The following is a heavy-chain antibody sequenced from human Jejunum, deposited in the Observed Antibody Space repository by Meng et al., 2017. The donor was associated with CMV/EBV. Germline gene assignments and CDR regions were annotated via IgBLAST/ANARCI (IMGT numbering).Heavy chain of an antibody. CDR2: ISYRGTT. CDR1: GGPIGSSNYY. CDR3: AIRPLSWFDP. Sequence: PLQRSGPGLFTPSDTQSLTCTVSGGPIGSSNYYWDWIRQPPGKGLERIGSISYRGTTYYSPSLKSRITISLDTSNNQFSLRLTSVTAADSAVYYCAIRPLSWFDPWGQGTLVTVSS. V-gene: IGHV4-39*07. J-gene: IGHJ5*02.